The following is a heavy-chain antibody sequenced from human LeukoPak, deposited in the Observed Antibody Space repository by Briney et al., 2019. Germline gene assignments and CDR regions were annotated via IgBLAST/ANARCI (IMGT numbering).Heavy chain of an antibody. CDR2: IYPGDSDT. Sequence: GESLKISCKGSGYSFTSYWIGWVRQMPGKGLEWMGIIYPGDSDTRYSPSFQGQVTISAGKSISTAYLQWSSLKASDTAMYYCARQADYYDSSGYSPGDYWGQGTLVTVSS. CDR1: GYSFTSYW. CDR3: ARQADYYDSSGYSPGDY. D-gene: IGHD3-22*01. V-gene: IGHV5-51*01. J-gene: IGHJ4*02.